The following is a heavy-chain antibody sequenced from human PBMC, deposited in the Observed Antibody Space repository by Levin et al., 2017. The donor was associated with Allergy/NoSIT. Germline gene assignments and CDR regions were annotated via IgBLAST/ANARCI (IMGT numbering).Heavy chain of an antibody. J-gene: IGHJ4*02. Sequence: KTSETLSLTCLVSTGSIHTSDFFWGWVRQPPGKGLEWIGTIYHSGTTYYNPSLKSRVTMSVDTSKNQLSLGLTSVTAADTAVYYCARLPSATTYFDAWGQGVLVIVS. V-gene: IGHV4-39*01. D-gene: IGHD4-17*01. CDR2: IYHSGTT. CDR3: ARLPSATTYFDA. CDR1: TGSIHTSDFF.